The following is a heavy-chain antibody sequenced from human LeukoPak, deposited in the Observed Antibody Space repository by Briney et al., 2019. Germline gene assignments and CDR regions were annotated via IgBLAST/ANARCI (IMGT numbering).Heavy chain of an antibody. CDR1: GGSLSSYY. Sequence: SETLSLTCTVSGGSLSSYYWSWIRQPAGKGLEWIGRIYTSGSTNYNPSLKSRVTMSVDTSKNQFSLTLSSVTAADTAVYYCARVKPDCSSTSCNAYFDYWGQGTLVTVSS. CDR3: ARVKPDCSSTSCNAYFDY. V-gene: IGHV4-4*07. CDR2: IYTSGST. D-gene: IGHD2-2*01. J-gene: IGHJ4*02.